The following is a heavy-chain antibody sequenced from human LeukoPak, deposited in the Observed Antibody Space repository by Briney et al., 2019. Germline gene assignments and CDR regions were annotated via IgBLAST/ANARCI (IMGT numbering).Heavy chain of an antibody. Sequence: GGSLRLSCAASGFTFSSYAMSWVRQAPGKGLEWVSAISGSGGSTYYADSVKGRFTISRDNSKNTLYLQMNSLRAEDTAVYYCAKDAEWLPEAVYSYGREIDYWGQGTLVTASS. J-gene: IGHJ4*02. CDR3: AKDAEWLPEAVYSYGREIDY. CDR1: GFTFSSYA. V-gene: IGHV3-23*01. D-gene: IGHD5-18*01. CDR2: ISGSGGST.